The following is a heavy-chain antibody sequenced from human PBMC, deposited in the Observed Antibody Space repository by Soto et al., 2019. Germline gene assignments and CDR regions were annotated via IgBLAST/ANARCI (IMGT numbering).Heavy chain of an antibody. CDR1: GYTFITYC. V-gene: IGHV1-46*03. Sequence: ASVKVSCKASGYTFITYCVHWVRQAPGQGLEWTGAINPSRGTTTYAQKFQDRVTMTRDTSASTVYMELSSLRSEDTAIYYCARSYISSSYWFDPWGQGTLVTISS. CDR2: INPSRGTT. J-gene: IGHJ5*02. CDR3: ARSYISSSYWFDP. D-gene: IGHD6-6*01.